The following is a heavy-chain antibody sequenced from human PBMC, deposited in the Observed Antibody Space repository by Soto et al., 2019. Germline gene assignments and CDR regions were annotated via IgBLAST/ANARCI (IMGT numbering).Heavy chain of an antibody. Sequence: LXLSCAASGFTFSIYSMNWVRQAPGKGLEWVSSISSSSSYIYYADSVKGRFTISRDNAKNSLYLQMNSLRAEDTAVYYCARDLPIVATIYDYWGQGPLVTVSS. CDR3: ARDLPIVATIYDY. CDR1: GFTFSIYS. CDR2: ISSSSSYI. D-gene: IGHD5-12*01. J-gene: IGHJ4*02. V-gene: IGHV3-21*01.